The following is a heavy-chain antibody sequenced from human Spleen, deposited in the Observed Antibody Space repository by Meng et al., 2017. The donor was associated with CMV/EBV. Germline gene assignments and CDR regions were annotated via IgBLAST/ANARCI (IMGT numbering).Heavy chain of an antibody. V-gene: IGHV1-69*05. CDR1: GGTFSSYA. J-gene: IGHJ5*02. CDR3: ARDRGEVAAARTLGWFDP. Sequence: SVKVSCKASGGTFSSYAISWVRQAPGQGLEWMGGIIPIFGTANYAQKFQGRVTITTESTSTAYMELSSLRSEDTAVYYCARDRGEVAAARTLGWFDPWGQGTLVTVSS. D-gene: IGHD6-6*01. CDR2: IIPIFGTA.